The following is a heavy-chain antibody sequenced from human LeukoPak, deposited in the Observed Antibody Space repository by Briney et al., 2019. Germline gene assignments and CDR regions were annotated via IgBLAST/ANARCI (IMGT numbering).Heavy chain of an antibody. CDR1: AHIFTGYA. CDR2: INTNTGNP. CDR3: ARGDWFDP. J-gene: IGHJ5*02. V-gene: IGHV7-4-1*02. Sequence: ASVKVSCKASAHIFTGYAMGWVRQAPGQGLEWMGWINTNTGNPTYAQGFTGRFVFSLDTSVSTAYLQISSLKAEDTAVYYCARGDWFDPWGQGTLVTVSS.